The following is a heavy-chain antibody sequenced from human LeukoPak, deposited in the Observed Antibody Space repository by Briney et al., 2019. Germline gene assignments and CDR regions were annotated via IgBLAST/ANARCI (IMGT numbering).Heavy chain of an antibody. CDR1: GFTFSSYW. CDR2: ISDGGSTT. J-gene: IGHJ4*02. V-gene: IGHV3-74*01. D-gene: IGHD3-22*01. CDR3: SRSAYYDGSGNYYDY. Sequence: GGSLRLSCVASGFTFSSYWMHWVRQAPGKGLVWVSRISDGGSTTTYADSVKGRFTISRDNAKNTLYLQMNGLRAEDTAVYYCSRSAYYDGSGNYYDYWGQGTLVTVSS.